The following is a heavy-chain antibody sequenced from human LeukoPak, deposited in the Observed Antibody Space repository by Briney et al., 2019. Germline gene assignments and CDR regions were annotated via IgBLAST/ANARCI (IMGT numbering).Heavy chain of an antibody. CDR2: ISYDESNR. D-gene: IGHD6-13*01. CDR1: GFTFSSYA. CDR3: ARDFQQKLVLQS. Sequence: GGSLRLSCAASGFTFSSYAMSWVRQAPGKGLEWVAVISYDESNRYYGDSVKGRFTISRDLAANTLYLQMNNLRPEDTAVYYCARDFQQKLVLQSWGQGTLVIVSS. V-gene: IGHV3-30*03. J-gene: IGHJ5*02.